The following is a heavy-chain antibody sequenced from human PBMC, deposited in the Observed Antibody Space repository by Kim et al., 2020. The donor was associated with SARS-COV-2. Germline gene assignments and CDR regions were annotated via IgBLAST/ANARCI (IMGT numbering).Heavy chain of an antibody. V-gene: IGHV3-23*01. Sequence: GGSLRLSCAASGFTFSTFGMSWVRQAPGKGLEWVSTLSRRGDIYYADSVTGRFTISRDNSRNTLFLQMDSLGGDDTALYYFARHLGGALEHWCQGTLVAV. CDR2: LSRRGDI. CDR3: ARHLGGALEH. J-gene: IGHJ4*02. D-gene: IGHD1-1*01. CDR1: GFTFSTFG.